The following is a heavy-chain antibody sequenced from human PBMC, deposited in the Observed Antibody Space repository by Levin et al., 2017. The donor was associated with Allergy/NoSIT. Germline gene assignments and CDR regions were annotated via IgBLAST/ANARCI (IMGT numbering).Heavy chain of an antibody. CDR1: GFTFSNAW. D-gene: IGHD3-22*01. CDR2: IKSKTDGGTT. Sequence: LSLTCAASGFTFSNAWMSWVRQAPGKGLEWVGRIKSKTDGGTTDYAAPVKGRFTISRDDSKNTLYLQMNSLKTEDTAVYYCTTDYYDSSGYYCPFDYWGQGTLVTVSS. V-gene: IGHV3-15*01. CDR3: TTDYYDSSGYYCPFDY. J-gene: IGHJ4*02.